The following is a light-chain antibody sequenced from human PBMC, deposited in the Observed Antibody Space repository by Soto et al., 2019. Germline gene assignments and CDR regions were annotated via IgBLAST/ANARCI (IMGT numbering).Light chain of an antibody. V-gene: IGKV3-11*01. CDR1: QSVTST. CDR3: QQRNNWST. CDR2: GAS. J-gene: IGKJ1*01. Sequence: EIVLTQSPATLSLSPGERATLSCRASQSVTSTLAWYQQKPGQAPRLLIHGASTRATGIPARFSGSGSGTDFTLTISSLEPEDFAVYYCQQRNNWSTFGQGTKVDIK.